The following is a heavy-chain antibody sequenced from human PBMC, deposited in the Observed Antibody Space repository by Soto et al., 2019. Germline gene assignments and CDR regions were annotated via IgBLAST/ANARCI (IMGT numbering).Heavy chain of an antibody. D-gene: IGHD2-21*02. V-gene: IGHV4-30-4*01. J-gene: IGHJ5*02. CDR3: VRTAREGAVAPHWFDR. CDR1: GASIRSTDYY. CDR2: VYYTGST. Sequence: SETLSLTCTVSGASIRSTDYYWSWIRQAPGKGLEWIGYVYYTGSTYYNPSLMSRLTISVDTSKNQFSLKLTPVTAAETAVYYCVRTAREGAVAPHWFDRWGQGTQVTVSS.